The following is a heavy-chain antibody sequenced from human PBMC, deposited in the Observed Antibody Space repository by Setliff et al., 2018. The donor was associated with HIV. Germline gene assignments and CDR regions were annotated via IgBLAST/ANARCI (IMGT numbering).Heavy chain of an antibody. D-gene: IGHD3-16*02. CDR3: AREGEIRLGELSVDY. CDR2: INPSGGST. V-gene: IGHV1-46*01. CDR1: GYTFTSYY. J-gene: IGHJ4*02. Sequence: ASVKVSCKASGYTFTSYYMHWVRQAPGQGLEWMGIINPSGGSTSYAQKFQGRVTMTRDTSTSTVYMELSSLRSEDTAVYYCAREGEIRLGELSVDYWGQGTLVTVSS.